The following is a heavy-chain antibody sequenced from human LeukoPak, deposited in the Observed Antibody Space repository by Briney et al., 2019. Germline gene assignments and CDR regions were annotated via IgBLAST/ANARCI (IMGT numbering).Heavy chain of an antibody. Sequence: GGSLRLSCAASGFTFDDYAMHWVRQAPGKGLEWVAATSSSDAGTYHADSVRGRFTISRDNSKNTLYLHLNSLRADDTAVYYCAKDPGSDYYLEYLHQWGQGTLVTVAS. J-gene: IGHJ1*01. D-gene: IGHD3-22*01. CDR2: TSSSDAGT. CDR3: AKDPGSDYYLEYLHQ. V-gene: IGHV3-23*01. CDR1: GFTFDDYA.